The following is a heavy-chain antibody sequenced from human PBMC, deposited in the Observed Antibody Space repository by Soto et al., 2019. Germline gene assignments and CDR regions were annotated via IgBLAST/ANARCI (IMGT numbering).Heavy chain of an antibody. V-gene: IGHV4-31*03. CDR3: ARGVATIINYFDY. Sequence: SETLSLTCTVSGGSISSGGYYWSWVRQHAGKGLEWIGYIYYSGSTYYNPSLKSRVTISVDTSKNQFSLKLSSVTAADTAVYYCARGVATIINYFDYWGQGTLVTVSS. CDR2: IYYSGST. J-gene: IGHJ4*02. D-gene: IGHD5-12*01. CDR1: GGSISSGGYY.